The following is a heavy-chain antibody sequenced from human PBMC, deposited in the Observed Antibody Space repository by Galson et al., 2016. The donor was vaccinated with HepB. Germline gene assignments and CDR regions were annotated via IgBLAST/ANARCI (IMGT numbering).Heavy chain of an antibody. V-gene: IGHV3-23*01. J-gene: IGHJ3*02. CDR3: AKARIVPVDDMLFEM. D-gene: IGHD3-9*01. Sequence: LRLSCAGSGFIFSKYSMSWVRQAPGKGLEWVSAFSGVGDSTYYADSVRGRFTIARDNSQNTLYLQMNNLRAEDTALYYCAKARIVPVDDMLFEMWGQGTMVTVSS. CDR1: GFIFSKYS. CDR2: FSGVGDST.